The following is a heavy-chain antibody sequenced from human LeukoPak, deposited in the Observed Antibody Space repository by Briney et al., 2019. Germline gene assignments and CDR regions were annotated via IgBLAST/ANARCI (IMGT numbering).Heavy chain of an antibody. CDR1: GYTFTSYY. V-gene: IGHV1-46*03. Sequence: GASVKVSCKASGYTFTSYYMHWVRQAPGQGLEWMGIINPSGGSTSYAQKFQGRVTMTRDTSTSTVYMELSSLRSEDTAVYYCAREPSGEDFWSGYLIDYWGQGTLVTVSS. CDR2: INPSGGST. J-gene: IGHJ4*02. CDR3: AREPSGEDFWSGYLIDY. D-gene: IGHD3-3*01.